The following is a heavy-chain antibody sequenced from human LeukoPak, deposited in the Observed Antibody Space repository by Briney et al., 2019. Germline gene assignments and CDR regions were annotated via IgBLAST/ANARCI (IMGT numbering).Heavy chain of an antibody. CDR1: GFTFSSHS. CDR2: IKQDGSEK. CDR3: ARDSSGYYSGIDY. D-gene: IGHD3-22*01. V-gene: IGHV3-7*01. J-gene: IGHJ4*02. Sequence: GGSLRLSCAASGFTFSSHSMSWVRQAPGKGLEWVANIKQDGSEKYYVDSVKGRFTISRDNAKNPLYLQMNNLRAEDTAVYYCARDSSGYYSGIDYWGQGTLVTVSS.